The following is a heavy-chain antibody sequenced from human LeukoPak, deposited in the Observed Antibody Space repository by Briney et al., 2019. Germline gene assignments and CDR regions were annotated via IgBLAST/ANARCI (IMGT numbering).Heavy chain of an antibody. CDR2: IWYDGSNK. Sequence: PGGSLRLSCAASGFTFSSYGMHWVRQAPGKGLEWVAIIWYDGSNKYYADSVKGRFTISRDNSKNTLYLQMNSLRAEDTAMYYCARVRGYDTSDFDYWGQGTLVTVSS. D-gene: IGHD3-22*01. CDR3: ARVRGYDTSDFDY. CDR1: GFTFSSYG. V-gene: IGHV3-33*01. J-gene: IGHJ4*02.